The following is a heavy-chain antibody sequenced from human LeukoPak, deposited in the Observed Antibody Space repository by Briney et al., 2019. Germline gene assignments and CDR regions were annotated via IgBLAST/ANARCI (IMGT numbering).Heavy chain of an antibody. CDR3: ARGVVTMIVVPPTRRVFDI. CDR2: INHSGST. Sequence: SETLSLTCAVYGGSFSGYYWSWIRQPPGKGLEWIGEINHSGSTNYNPSLKSRVTISVDTSKNQFSLKLSSVTAADTAVYYCARGVVTMIVVPPTRRVFDIWGQGTMVTVSS. V-gene: IGHV4-34*01. D-gene: IGHD3-22*01. J-gene: IGHJ3*02. CDR1: GGSFSGYY.